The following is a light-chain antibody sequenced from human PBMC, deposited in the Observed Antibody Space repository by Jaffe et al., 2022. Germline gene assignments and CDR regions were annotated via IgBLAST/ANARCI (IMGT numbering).Light chain of an antibody. CDR1: SSNIGAGYD. CDR2: GNS. V-gene: IGLV1-40*01. J-gene: IGLJ1*01. Sequence: QSVLTQPPSVSGAPGQRVIISCIGSSSNIGAGYDVHWYQQLPGTAPKLLIYGNSNRPSGVPDRFSGSKSDTSASLAITGLQAEDEADYYCQSYDSNLSGYVFGTGTKVTVL. CDR3: QSYDSNLSGYV.